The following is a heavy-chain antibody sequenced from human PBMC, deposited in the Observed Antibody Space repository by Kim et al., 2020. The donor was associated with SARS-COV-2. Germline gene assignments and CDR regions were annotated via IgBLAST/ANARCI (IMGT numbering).Heavy chain of an antibody. D-gene: IGHD6-19*01. CDR2: IYYSGST. Sequence: SETLSLTCTVSGGSISSYYWSWIRQPPGKGLEWIGYIYYSGSTNYNPSLKSRVTISVDTSKNQFSLKLSSVTAADTAVYYCAREQWRDYYYGMDVWGQGTTVTVSS. CDR3: AREQWRDYYYGMDV. J-gene: IGHJ6*02. CDR1: GGSISSYY. V-gene: IGHV4-59*13.